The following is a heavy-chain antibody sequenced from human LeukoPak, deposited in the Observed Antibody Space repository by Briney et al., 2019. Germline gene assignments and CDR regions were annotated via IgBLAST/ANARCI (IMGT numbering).Heavy chain of an antibody. V-gene: IGHV3-30-3*01. Sequence: PGRSLRLSCAATGFTFSNYAIHWGRQAPGKGLEWVAFISDDGSRQHYADSVKGRFTISRDNSKNTLNLQMNSLRAEDTAVYYCVTRTGTFYYFDYWGQGTLVTVSS. D-gene: IGHD1-1*01. CDR2: ISDDGSRQ. CDR3: VTRTGTFYYFDY. CDR1: GFTFSNYA. J-gene: IGHJ4*02.